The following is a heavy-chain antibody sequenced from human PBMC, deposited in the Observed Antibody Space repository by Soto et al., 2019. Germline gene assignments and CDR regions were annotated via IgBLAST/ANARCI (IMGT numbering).Heavy chain of an antibody. Sequence: QVQFVQSGAEVKKPGASVKVSCKASGYTFTNYAMNWVRQAPGQRLEWMGWINAGNGNTKYSQKFQGRVTITRDTSASTAYMDLSSLRSEDTAVYYFARDRGDAYNHFDYWGEGTLVTVSS. D-gene: IGHD3-10*01. CDR2: INAGNGNT. CDR3: ARDRGDAYNHFDY. CDR1: GYTFTNYA. J-gene: IGHJ4*02. V-gene: IGHV1-3*01.